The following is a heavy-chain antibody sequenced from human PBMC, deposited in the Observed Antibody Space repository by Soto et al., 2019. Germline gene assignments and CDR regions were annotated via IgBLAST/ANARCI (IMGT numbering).Heavy chain of an antibody. CDR1: GYTFTSYG. J-gene: IGHJ6*02. CDR2: FDPEDGET. Sequence: GASVKVSCKASGYTFTSYGISWVRQAPGKGLEWMGGFDPEDGETIYAQKFQGRVTMTEDTSTDTAYMELSSLRSEDTAVYYCATTMTQGGYYYYGMDVWGQGTTVTVS. V-gene: IGHV1-24*01. D-gene: IGHD3-22*01. CDR3: ATTMTQGGYYYYGMDV.